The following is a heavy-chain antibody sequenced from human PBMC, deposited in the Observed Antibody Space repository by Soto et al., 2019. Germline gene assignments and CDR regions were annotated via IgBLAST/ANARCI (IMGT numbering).Heavy chain of an antibody. J-gene: IGHJ4*02. CDR3: ARENIFGVVREYYFDY. Sequence: QVQLVQSGAEVKKPGASVRVSCKASGYRFTAYHMHWVRQAPGQGLEWMGWINPNSGVTNYAQKFQDGVTVTRDTSISTVYMELSRLKSDDTAVYYCARENIFGVVREYYFDYWGQGTLVTVSS. CDR1: GYRFTAYH. CDR2: INPNSGVT. V-gene: IGHV1-2*02. D-gene: IGHD3-3*01.